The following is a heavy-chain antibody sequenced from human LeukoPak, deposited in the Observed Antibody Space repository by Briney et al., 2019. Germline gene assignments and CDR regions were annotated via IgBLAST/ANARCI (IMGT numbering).Heavy chain of an antibody. D-gene: IGHD3-22*01. V-gene: IGHV3-66*02. Sequence: PGGSLRLSCAASGFTVSSYYMSWVRQAPGKGLEWVSVIYSGGSTYYADSVKGRFTISRDNSKNTLYLQMNSLRAEDTAVDYCAKISGYYPFDYWGQGTLVTVSS. J-gene: IGHJ4*02. CDR1: GFTVSSYY. CDR3: AKISGYYPFDY. CDR2: IYSGGST.